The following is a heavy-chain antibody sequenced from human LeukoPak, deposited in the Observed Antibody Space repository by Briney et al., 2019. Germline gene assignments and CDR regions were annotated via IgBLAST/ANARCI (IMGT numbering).Heavy chain of an antibody. CDR2: IYHSGST. D-gene: IGHD3-16*02. J-gene: IGHJ4*02. V-gene: IGHV4-30-2*01. Sequence: SETLSLTCTVSGGSISSGDYYWSWIRQPPGKGLEWIGYIYHSGSTYYNPSLKSRVTISVDRSKNQFSLKLSSVTAADTAVYYCASWGSYRPFDYWGQGTLVTVSS. CDR1: GGSISSGDYY. CDR3: ASWGSYRPFDY.